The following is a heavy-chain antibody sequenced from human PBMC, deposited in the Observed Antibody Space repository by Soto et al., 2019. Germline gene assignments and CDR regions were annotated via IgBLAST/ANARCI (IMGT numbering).Heavy chain of an antibody. Sequence: QVQLVQSGAEVKKPGSSVKVSCKASGGFYSIKTISWVRQAPGQGLEWMGRIIPLVHIINNAQKFQGRVAISAEKAASTAYMELSSLKSDETAIYCCARERRRDDSNTFDALDVWGQGAMVTVSS. J-gene: IGHJ3*01. V-gene: IGHV1-69*04. D-gene: IGHD3-22*01. CDR1: GGFYSIKT. CDR3: ARERRRDDSNTFDALDV. CDR2: IIPLVHII.